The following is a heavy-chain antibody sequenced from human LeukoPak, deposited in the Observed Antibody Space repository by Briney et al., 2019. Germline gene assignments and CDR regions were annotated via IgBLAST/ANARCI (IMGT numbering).Heavy chain of an antibody. Sequence: ASVKVSCKASGYTFTSYGISWVRQAPGQGLEWMGWISAYNGNTNYAQKLQGRVTMTTDTSTSTAYMELRSLRSDDTAVYYCARDAITMVRGVTNWFDPWGQGTLVTVPS. CDR2: ISAYNGNT. CDR3: ARDAITMVRGVTNWFDP. V-gene: IGHV1-18*01. CDR1: GYTFTSYG. D-gene: IGHD3-10*01. J-gene: IGHJ5*02.